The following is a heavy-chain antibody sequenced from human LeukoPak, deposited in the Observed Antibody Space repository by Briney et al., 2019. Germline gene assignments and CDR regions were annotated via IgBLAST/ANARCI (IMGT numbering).Heavy chain of an antibody. V-gene: IGHV4-61*01. CDR3: ATHPPKVCTGGSCTDY. CDR1: GASVSSGLYY. CDR2: IYYSGNI. Sequence: PSETLSLTCTVSGASVSSGLYYWSWIRQPPGKGLEWIGYIYYSGNINYTPSLKSRVTISVDTSKNQFSLKLSSVTAADTAVYYCATHPPKVCTGGSCTDYWGQGTLVTVSS. D-gene: IGHD2-15*01. J-gene: IGHJ4*02.